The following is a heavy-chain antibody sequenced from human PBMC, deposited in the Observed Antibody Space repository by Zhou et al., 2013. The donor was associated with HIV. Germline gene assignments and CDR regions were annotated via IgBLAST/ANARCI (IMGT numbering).Heavy chain of an antibody. J-gene: IGHJ6*02. CDR2: IDPEDDKA. D-gene: IGHD6-19*01. CDR1: GYTFTDYY. CDR3: ATATRSIAVAGSSQYNDFNGLDV. Sequence: EVQLVQSGPEVKRPGTTVTISCEVSGYTFTDYYIHWVQQAPGKGLEWVGLIDPEDDKAFYAESFQGRVIISADTSKDTSYLELSSLKSEDTAMYFCATATRSIAVAGSSQYNDFNGLDVWGQGTTVTVSS. V-gene: IGHV1-69-2*01.